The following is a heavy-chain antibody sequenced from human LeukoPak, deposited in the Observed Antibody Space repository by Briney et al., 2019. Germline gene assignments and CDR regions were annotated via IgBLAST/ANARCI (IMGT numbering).Heavy chain of an antibody. J-gene: IGHJ4*02. CDR3: ARASMDIGSYFWGFIDF. CDR2: IYYTGTT. CDR1: GGSITSSSYS. Sequence: SETLSLTCTVSGGSITSSSYSWGWIRQSPGKGLEWIGNIYYTGTTYYNPALKSRGTISVDTSENQLSLTLNSVTVADTAIYYCARASMDIGSYFWGFIDFWGQGTLVTVSS. V-gene: IGHV4-39*07. D-gene: IGHD2-2*03.